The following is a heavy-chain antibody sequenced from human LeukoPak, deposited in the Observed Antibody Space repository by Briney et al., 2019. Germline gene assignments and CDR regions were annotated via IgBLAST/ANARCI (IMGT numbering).Heavy chain of an antibody. CDR2: ISGGGDK. Sequence: GGSLRLSCAASGFTFSTYAMSWVRQAPGKGLEWVTTISGGGDKQYADHVKGRFTVSRDDSKNTLYLQMNSLRAEDTAVYYCARVGSLAAAGTVDYWGQGTLVTVSS. D-gene: IGHD6-13*01. J-gene: IGHJ4*02. CDR3: ARVGSLAAAGTVDY. V-gene: IGHV3-23*01. CDR1: GFTFSTYA.